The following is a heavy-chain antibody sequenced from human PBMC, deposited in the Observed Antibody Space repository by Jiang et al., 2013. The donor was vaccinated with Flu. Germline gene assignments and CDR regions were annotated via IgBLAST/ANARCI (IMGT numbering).Heavy chain of an antibody. V-gene: IGHV1-69*04. CDR3: ARESVVDGDYAGPVGAFDI. Sequence: GAEVKKPGSSVKVSCKASGGTFSSYTISWVRQAPGQGLEWMGRIIPILGIANYAQKFQGRVTITADKSTSTAYMELSSLRSEDTTVYYCARESVVDGDYAGPVGAFDIWGQGTMVTVSS. CDR2: IIPILGIA. CDR1: GGTFSSYT. J-gene: IGHJ3*02. D-gene: IGHD4-17*01.